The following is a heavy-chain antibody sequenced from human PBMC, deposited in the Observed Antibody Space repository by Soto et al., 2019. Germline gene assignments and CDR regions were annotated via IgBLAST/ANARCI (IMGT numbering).Heavy chain of an antibody. J-gene: IGHJ6*02. CDR3: AKHIAAAGTGGDYYYYGMDV. Sequence: SVKLSCKASGGTFSSYAISWVRQAPGQGLEWMGGIIPIFGTANYAQKFQGRVTITADESTSTAYMELSSLRSEDTAVYYCAKHIAAAGTGGDYYYYGMDVWGQGTTVTVSS. V-gene: IGHV1-69*13. D-gene: IGHD6-13*01. CDR1: GGTFSSYA. CDR2: IIPIFGTA.